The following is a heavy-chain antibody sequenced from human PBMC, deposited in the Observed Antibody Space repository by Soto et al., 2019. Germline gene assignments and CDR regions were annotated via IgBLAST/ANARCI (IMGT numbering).Heavy chain of an antibody. CDR2: IFPIDSDT. D-gene: IGHD2-21*02. V-gene: IGHV5-51*01. CDR1: GYTFTRNW. J-gene: IGHJ3*01. CDR3: ATPGGRDFNAFDV. Sequence: GESLKFSCKGSGYTFTRNWIGWVRQMPGKGLEWMGIIFPIDSDTRYSPSSQGQVTISADNSISTAYLQWSSLKASDTAIYYCATPGGRDFNAFDVWGQGTMVTVSS.